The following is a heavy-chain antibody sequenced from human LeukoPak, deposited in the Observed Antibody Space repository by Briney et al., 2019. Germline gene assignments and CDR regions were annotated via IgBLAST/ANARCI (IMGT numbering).Heavy chain of an antibody. CDR2: ISSSGSTT. Sequence: GGSLRLSCAASGFTFSDYYMSWIRQAPGRGLEWVSYISSSGSTTYYADSVKGRFTISRDNAKNSLYLQMNSLRAEDTAVYYCAREIWNDVPYYMDVWGKGTTVTVSS. CDR3: AREIWNDVPYYMDV. V-gene: IGHV3-11*01. CDR1: GFTFSDYY. J-gene: IGHJ6*03. D-gene: IGHD1-1*01.